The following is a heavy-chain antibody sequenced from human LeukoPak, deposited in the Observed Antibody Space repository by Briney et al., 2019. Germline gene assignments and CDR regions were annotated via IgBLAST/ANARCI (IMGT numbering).Heavy chain of an antibody. CDR2: INHSGST. CDR3: ARGGYSGYPTPLYYGMDV. V-gene: IGHV4-34*01. D-gene: IGHD5-12*01. CDR1: GDSFSVYY. J-gene: IGHJ6*04. Sequence: SETLSLTCAVYGDSFSVYYSSWIRHPPRKGLEWVGEINHSGSTNYNPSLKSRVTISVDTSKNQFSLKLSSVTAADTAVYYCARGGYSGYPTPLYYGMDVWGKGTTVTVSS.